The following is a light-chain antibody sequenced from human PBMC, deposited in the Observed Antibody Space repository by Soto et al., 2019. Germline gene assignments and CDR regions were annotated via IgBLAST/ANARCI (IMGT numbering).Light chain of an antibody. CDR3: TSYTSDSTYV. V-gene: IGLV2-14*01. Sequence: QSVLTQPASVSGSPGQSITISCTGTSTDVGRYNYVSWYQQHPGKAPKLMVYDVSNRPSWVSNRFSGSKSGITASLTISGLQAEDEADYYCTSYTSDSTYVFGYGTKVTVL. J-gene: IGLJ1*01. CDR1: STDVGRYNY. CDR2: DVS.